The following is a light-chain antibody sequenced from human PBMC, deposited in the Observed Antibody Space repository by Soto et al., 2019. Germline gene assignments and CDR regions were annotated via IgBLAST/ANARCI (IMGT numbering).Light chain of an antibody. J-gene: IGKJ5*01. Sequence: EIVLTQSPGTLSLSPGERATLSCRASQSVSSNYLAWYQQKPGQAPRLLIYGASNRATGIPDRFSGSGSGTDFTLTISRLEPEDFAIYYCQQYKNWPPITFGQGTRLEIK. CDR3: QQYKNWPPIT. CDR1: QSVSSNY. V-gene: IGKV3-20*01. CDR2: GAS.